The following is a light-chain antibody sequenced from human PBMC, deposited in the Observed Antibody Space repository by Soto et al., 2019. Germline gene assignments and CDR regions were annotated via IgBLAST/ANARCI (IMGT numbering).Light chain of an antibody. Sequence: VLTQSPDTLSLSPGDRATLSCRANQRASRQYLSWYQQRPGQPPRLLIYSVSMRADGIPDRFSGSGSGSEFTLTINRLEPEDFAVYYYKGFDSPQWTFGQGTKIEN. CDR2: SVS. CDR1: QRASRQY. CDR3: KGFDSPQWT. V-gene: IGKV3-20*01. J-gene: IGKJ1*01.